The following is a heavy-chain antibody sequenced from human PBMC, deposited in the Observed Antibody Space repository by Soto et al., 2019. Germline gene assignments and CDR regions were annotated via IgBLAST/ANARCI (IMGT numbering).Heavy chain of an antibody. CDR3: ARDLMGGAGRAAFDI. J-gene: IGHJ3*02. CDR1: GGAISSGGYY. D-gene: IGHD6-6*01. CDR2: IYYSGTT. Sequence: SETLSLTCTVSGGAISSGGYYWRWIRQHPGKGLEWIGYIYYSGTTYYNPSLKSRVTISVDTSKNQLSLNLSSVTAADTAVYYCARDLMGGAGRAAFDIWGQGTMVPVS. V-gene: IGHV4-31*03.